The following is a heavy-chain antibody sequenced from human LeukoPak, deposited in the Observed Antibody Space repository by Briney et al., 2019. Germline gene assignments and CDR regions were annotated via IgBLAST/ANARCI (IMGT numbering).Heavy chain of an antibody. CDR3: ASLTDYGTFDY. J-gene: IGHJ4*02. D-gene: IGHD4-17*01. CDR1: GGSISSSSYY. V-gene: IGHV4-39*07. Sequence: PSETLSLTCTVSGGSISSSSYYWGWIRQPPGKGLEWIGRIYTSGSTNYNPSLKSRVTISVDTSKNQFSLKLSSVTAADTAVYYCASLTDYGTFDYWGQGTLVTVSS. CDR2: IYTSGST.